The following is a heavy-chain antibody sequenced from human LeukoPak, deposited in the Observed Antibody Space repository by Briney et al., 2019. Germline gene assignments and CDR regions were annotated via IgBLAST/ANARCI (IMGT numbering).Heavy chain of an antibody. CDR3: ARNPPNNDYYYGMDV. CDR1: GFTFGDYG. J-gene: IGHJ6*02. D-gene: IGHD1-14*01. CDR2: INLYGSST. Sequence: GGSLRLSCTVSGFTFGDYGMSWFRQAPGKGLVWVSRINLYGSSTSYADSVKGRFTISRDNAKNTLYLQMNGLRAEDTAVYYCARNPPNNDYYYGMDVWGLGTTVTVSS. V-gene: IGHV3-74*01.